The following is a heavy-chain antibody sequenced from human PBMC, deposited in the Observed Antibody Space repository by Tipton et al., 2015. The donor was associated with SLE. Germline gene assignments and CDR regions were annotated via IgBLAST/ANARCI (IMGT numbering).Heavy chain of an antibody. D-gene: IGHD3-22*01. J-gene: IGHJ4*02. CDR2: IYYSGST. CDR3: ARAPPPYYYDSSGYYYPYYFDY. CDR1: GGSISDSTYY. V-gene: IGHV4-61*01. Sequence: TLSLTCTVSGGSISDSTYYWSWIRQPPGKGLEWIGYIYYSGSTNYNPSLKSRVTISVDTSKNQFSLKLSSVTAADTAVYYCARAPPPYYYDSSGYYYPYYFDYWGQGTLVTVSS.